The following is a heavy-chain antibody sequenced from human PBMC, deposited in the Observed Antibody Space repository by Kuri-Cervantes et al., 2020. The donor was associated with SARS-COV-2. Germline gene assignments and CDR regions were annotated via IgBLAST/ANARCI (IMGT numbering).Heavy chain of an antibody. V-gene: IGHV3-33*08. CDR1: GFTFSSYS. Sequence: GGSLRLSCAASGFTFSSYSMNWVRQAPGKGLEWVAAIWHDGSNKYYADSVKGRFTISRDNSRDTLYLEMNSLRAEDTAVYYCARGIGGPRLQPQQWGQGTLVTVSS. D-gene: IGHD5-24*01. J-gene: IGHJ4*02. CDR3: ARGIGGPRLQPQQ. CDR2: IWHDGSNK.